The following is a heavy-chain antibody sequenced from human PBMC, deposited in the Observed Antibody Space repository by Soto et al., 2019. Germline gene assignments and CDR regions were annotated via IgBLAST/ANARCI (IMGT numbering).Heavy chain of an antibody. V-gene: IGHV4-31*03. CDR2: IYYSGST. Sequence: PSETLSLTCTGSGGSISSGGYYWSWIRQHPGKGLEWIGYIYYSGSTYYNPSLKSRVTISVDTSKNQFSLKLSSVTAADTAVYYCARVRLNCSGGSCYSDAFDIWGQGTMVTVSS. J-gene: IGHJ3*02. CDR3: ARVRLNCSGGSCYSDAFDI. D-gene: IGHD2-15*01. CDR1: GGSISSGGYY.